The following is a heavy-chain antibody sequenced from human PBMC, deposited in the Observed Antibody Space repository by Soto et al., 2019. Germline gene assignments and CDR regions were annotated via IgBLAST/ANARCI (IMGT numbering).Heavy chain of an antibody. V-gene: IGHV4-34*01. D-gene: IGHD2-2*01. J-gene: IGHJ4*02. Sequence: QVQLQQWGAGLLKPSETLSLTCAVYGGSFSGYYWSWIRQPPGKGLEWIGEINHSGSTNYNPSLKSRFTISVDTSKNQFSLKLSSVTAADTAVYYCARGGYCSSTSCLRLFDYWGQGTLVTVSS. CDR3: ARGGYCSSTSCLRLFDY. CDR2: INHSGST. CDR1: GGSFSGYY.